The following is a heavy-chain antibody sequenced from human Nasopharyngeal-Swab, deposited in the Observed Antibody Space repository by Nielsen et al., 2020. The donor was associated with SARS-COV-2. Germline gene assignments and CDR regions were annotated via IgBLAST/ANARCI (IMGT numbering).Heavy chain of an antibody. J-gene: IGHJ5*02. D-gene: IGHD6-6*01. CDR2: IYYSGST. Sequence: SETLSLTCTVSGGSISSYYWSWIRQPPGKGLEWSGYIYYSGSTNYNPSLKSRVTISVDKSKNQFPLKLRAVTAADTAVYYCARSKAAHNWFDPWGQGTLVTVSS. CDR3: ARSKAAHNWFDP. V-gene: IGHV4-59*01. CDR1: GGSISSYY.